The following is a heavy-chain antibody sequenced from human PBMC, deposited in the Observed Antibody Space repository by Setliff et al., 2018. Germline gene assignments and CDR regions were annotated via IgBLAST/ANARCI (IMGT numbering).Heavy chain of an antibody. V-gene: IGHV1-18*04. D-gene: IGHD3-22*01. CDR2: ISTYSFKT. Sequence: ASVKVSCKASGYMFKSHGINWMRQAPGQGFEWMGWISTYSFKTNYPQKLLGRVTVTTDTSTGTAYMELGSLTSDDTAIYYCARINFYVSSGYYYAPDYWGPGTLVTVSS. CDR1: GYMFKSHG. CDR3: ARINFYVSSGYYYAPDY. J-gene: IGHJ4*02.